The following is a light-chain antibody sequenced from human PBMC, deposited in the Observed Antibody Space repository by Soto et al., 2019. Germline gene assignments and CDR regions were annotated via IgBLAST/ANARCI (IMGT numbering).Light chain of an antibody. CDR3: SSYTSRRTVV. CDR2: DVS. CDR1: SSDVGGYNY. V-gene: IGLV2-14*01. J-gene: IGLJ2*01. Sequence: QSALTQPASVSGSPGQSITISCTGTSSDVGGYNYVSWYQQHPGKAPKLMIYDVSNRLSGVSNRVSGSRSGNAASLTISGLQAEDDADYYCSSYTSRRTVVFGGGTQLTVL.